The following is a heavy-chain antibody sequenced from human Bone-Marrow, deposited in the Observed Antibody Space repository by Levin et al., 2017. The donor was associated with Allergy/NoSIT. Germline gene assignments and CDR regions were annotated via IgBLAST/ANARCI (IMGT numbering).Heavy chain of an antibody. CDR3: VRDKPYGDSYDY. J-gene: IGHJ4*02. Sequence: GGSLRLSCAASGFTFRTHWMTWVRQAPGKGLEWVANMNQDASEKNYVDSVKGRFTISRDNAKNSLYLQMNSLKAEDTALYYCVRDKPYGDSYDYWGQGTLLTVSS. D-gene: IGHD4-17*01. V-gene: IGHV3-7*01. CDR1: GFTFRTHW. CDR2: MNQDASEK.